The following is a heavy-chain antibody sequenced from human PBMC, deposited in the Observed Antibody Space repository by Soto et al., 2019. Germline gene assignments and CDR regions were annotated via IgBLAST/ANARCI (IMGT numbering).Heavy chain of an antibody. CDR2: IKQDGSEK. J-gene: IGHJ4*02. CDR3: ARDHSYYAILTGAGDY. D-gene: IGHD3-9*01. V-gene: IGHV3-7*03. CDR1: GFTFSSYW. Sequence: EVQLVESGGGLVQPGGSLRLSCAASGFTFSSYWMSWVRQAPGKGLEWVANIKQDGSEKYYVDSVKGRFTISRDNAKNSLYLQMNSLRAEDTAVYYCARDHSYYAILTGAGDYWGQGTLVTVSS.